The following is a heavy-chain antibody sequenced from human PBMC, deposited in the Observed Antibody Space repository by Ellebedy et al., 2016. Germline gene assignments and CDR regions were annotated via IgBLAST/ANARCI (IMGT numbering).Heavy chain of an antibody. Sequence: GGSLRLXCAASGFTFSSYWMSWVRQAPGKGLEWVAVISYDGSNKYYADSVKGRFTISRDNSKNTLYLQMNSLRAEDTAVYYCARGDSRGFDYWGQGTLVTVSS. CDR2: ISYDGSNK. CDR3: ARGDSRGFDY. D-gene: IGHD6-13*01. CDR1: GFTFSSYW. V-gene: IGHV3-30-3*01. J-gene: IGHJ4*02.